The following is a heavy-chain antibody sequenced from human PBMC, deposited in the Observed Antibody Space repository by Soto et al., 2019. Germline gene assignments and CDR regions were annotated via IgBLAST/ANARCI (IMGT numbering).Heavy chain of an antibody. J-gene: IGHJ5*02. V-gene: IGHV1-3*01. CDR1: GYTFTTYA. CDR2: INAGNGHT. Sequence: QVQLVQSGAEVKRPGASVKVSCKASGYTFTTYAMHWVRQAPGQRLEWMGWINAGNGHTKYSQKFQGRVTITSDTSASTAYMELSSLTSEDTAVYYCARDPKVYCSGGSCYSSWFDPWGQGTLVTVSS. CDR3: ARDPKVYCSGGSCYSSWFDP. D-gene: IGHD2-15*01.